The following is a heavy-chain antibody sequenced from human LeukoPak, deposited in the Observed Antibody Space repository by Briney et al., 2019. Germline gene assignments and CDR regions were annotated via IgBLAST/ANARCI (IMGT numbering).Heavy chain of an antibody. CDR1: GFTFSSYA. CDR3: ANLYSRARGDY. CDR2: ISGSGGST. D-gene: IGHD6-13*01. J-gene: IGHJ4*02. Sequence: GGSLRLSCAASGFTFSSYATSWVRQAPGKGLEWVSAISGSGGSTYYADSAKGRFTISRDNSKNTLYLQMNSLRAEDTAVYYCANLYSRARGDYWGQGTLVTVSS. V-gene: IGHV3-23*01.